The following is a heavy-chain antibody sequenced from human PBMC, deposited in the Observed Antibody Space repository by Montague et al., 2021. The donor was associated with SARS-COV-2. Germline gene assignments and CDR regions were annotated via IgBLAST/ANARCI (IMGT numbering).Heavy chain of an antibody. V-gene: IGHV3-33*06. Sequence: SLRLSCAASGFTFRSYGMFWVRQAPGKGLEWVAVMWNEGSKKYYADSVKGRFTISRDNSKNTLYLHMNSLRAEDTAVYYCAKETIAYGMDVWGQGTTATVS. J-gene: IGHJ6*02. CDR1: GFTFRSYG. CDR3: AKETIAYGMDV. CDR2: MWNEGSKK. D-gene: IGHD4/OR15-4a*01.